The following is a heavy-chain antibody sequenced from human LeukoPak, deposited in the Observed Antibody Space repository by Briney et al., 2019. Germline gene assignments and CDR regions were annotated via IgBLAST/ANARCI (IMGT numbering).Heavy chain of an antibody. CDR2: INPNSGGT. CDR3: ASSGNYEFRAFHF. D-gene: IGHD1-26*01. V-gene: IGHV1-2*02. J-gene: IGHJ3*01. Sequence: ASVKVSCKASGYTFTGYYMHWVRQAPGQGPEWMGRINPNSGGTNYAQRFHGRVTMTRDTSTSTAYMELRRLRSEDTAVYYCASSGNYEFRAFHFWGRGTMVTVSS. CDR1: GYTFTGYY.